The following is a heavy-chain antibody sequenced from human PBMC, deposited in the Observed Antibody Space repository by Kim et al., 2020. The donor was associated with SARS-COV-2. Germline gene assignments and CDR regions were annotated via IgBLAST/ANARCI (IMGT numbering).Heavy chain of an antibody. Sequence: ASVKVSCKASGYTFTRHWMHWVRQAPGLGLEWMGIINPSGSEPVYAQRFQGRITMTRDTSTSIDYMEFSSLTSEDTAVYYCARDSSGQGGSFSYWYFELW. J-gene: IGHJ2*01. V-gene: IGHV1-46*01. D-gene: IGHD3-16*01. CDR1: GYTFTRHW. CDR3: ARDSSGQGGSFSYWYFEL. CDR2: INPSGSEP.